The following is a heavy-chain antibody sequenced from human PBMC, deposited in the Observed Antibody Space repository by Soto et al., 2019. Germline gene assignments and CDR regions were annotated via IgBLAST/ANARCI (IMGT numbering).Heavy chain of an antibody. V-gene: IGHV4-61*01. CDR2: IYYSGST. CDR3: ARDYRFLEWLASDYYGMDV. D-gene: IGHD3-3*01. Sequence: PSETLSLTCTVSGGSVSSGSYYWSWIRQPPGKGLEWIGYIYYSGSTNYNPSLKSRVTISVDTSKNQFSLKLSSVTAADTAVYYCARDYRFLEWLASDYYGMDVWGQGTTVTVSS. J-gene: IGHJ6*02. CDR1: GGSVSSGSYY.